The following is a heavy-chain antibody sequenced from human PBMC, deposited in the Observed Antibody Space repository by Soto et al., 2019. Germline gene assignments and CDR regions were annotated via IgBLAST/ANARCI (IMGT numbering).Heavy chain of an antibody. J-gene: IGHJ4*02. CDR1: GFTFSRYA. CDR3: ARRSSGWYFDY. D-gene: IGHD6-19*01. Sequence: EVQLLESGGGLVQPGGSLRLSCAASGFTFSRYAMNWVRQAPGKGLEWVSVISGSGGSTYYADSVKGRFTISRDTSKNTLYLQMNSLRAEDTAVYYCARRSSGWYFDYWGQGTLVTVAA. V-gene: IGHV3-23*01. CDR2: ISGSGGST.